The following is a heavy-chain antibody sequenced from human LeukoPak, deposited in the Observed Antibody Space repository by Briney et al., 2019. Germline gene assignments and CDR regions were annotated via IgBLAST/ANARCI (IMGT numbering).Heavy chain of an antibody. J-gene: IGHJ4*02. Sequence: SETLSLTCTVSGVSISSYYWNWIRQPPGKGLEWIGYIYYSGSTNYNPSLKSRVTISVDTSKNQFSLKLRSVTAADTAVYYCARDRYFDYWGQGTLVTVSS. CDR2: IYYSGST. V-gene: IGHV4-59*01. CDR3: ARDRYFDY. CDR1: GVSISSYY.